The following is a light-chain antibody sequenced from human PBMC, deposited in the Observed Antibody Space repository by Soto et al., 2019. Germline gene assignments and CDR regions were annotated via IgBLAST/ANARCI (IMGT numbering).Light chain of an antibody. J-gene: IGKJ2*01. CDR2: GAS. V-gene: IGKV3-15*01. CDR3: QKSNNWPYT. Sequence: EIVMTQSPATLSVSPGERATLSCRASQSVSDNLAWYQRKPGQAPRLLIYGASTRAPGIRARFSGSGSETEFTLTISSLQSEDSAIYYCQKSNNWPYTFGQGTKVDIK. CDR1: QSVSDN.